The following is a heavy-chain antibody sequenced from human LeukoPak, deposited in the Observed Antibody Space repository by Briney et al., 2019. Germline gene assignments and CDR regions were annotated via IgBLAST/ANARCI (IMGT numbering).Heavy chain of an antibody. CDR3: ARDKGELLVDY. J-gene: IGHJ4*02. CDR2: ISSSSVI. D-gene: IGHD1-26*01. Sequence: GGSLRLSCAASGFTFSSFSMNWVRQAPGKGLEWVAYISSSSVIYYADSVKGRFTISGDNTKNSLYLQMSSLRVEDTAVYYCARDKGELLVDYWGQGTLVTVSS. V-gene: IGHV3-48*04. CDR1: GFTFSSFS.